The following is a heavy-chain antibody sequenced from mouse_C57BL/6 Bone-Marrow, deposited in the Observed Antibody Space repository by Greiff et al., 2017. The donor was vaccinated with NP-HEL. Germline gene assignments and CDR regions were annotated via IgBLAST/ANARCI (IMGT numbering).Heavy chain of an antibody. D-gene: IGHD2-5*01. J-gene: IGHJ4*01. V-gene: IGHV5-4*01. Sequence: EVQRVESGGGLVKPGGSLKLSCAASGFTFSSYAMSWVRQTPEKRLEWVATISAGGSYTYYPDNVKGRFTLSRDNAKNNMYLQMSHLKSENTAMYYCARDHSNYYAMDYWGQGTSVTVSS. CDR1: GFTFSSYA. CDR3: ARDHSNYYAMDY. CDR2: ISAGGSYT.